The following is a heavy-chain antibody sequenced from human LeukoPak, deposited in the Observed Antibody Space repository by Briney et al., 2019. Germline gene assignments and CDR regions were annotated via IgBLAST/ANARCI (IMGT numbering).Heavy chain of an antibody. V-gene: IGHV3-48*01. J-gene: IGHJ4*02. CDR3: ARDQGGMVSY. CDR2: ISSYSGTI. CDR1: GFTFDDYG. Sequence: GGSLRLSCAASGFTFDDYGMSWVRQAPGKGLEWVSYISSYSGTIKYADSAKGRFTISRDNAKNSLYLQMNSLRAEDTAVYYCARDQGGMVSYWGQGTLVTVSS. D-gene: IGHD2-8*01.